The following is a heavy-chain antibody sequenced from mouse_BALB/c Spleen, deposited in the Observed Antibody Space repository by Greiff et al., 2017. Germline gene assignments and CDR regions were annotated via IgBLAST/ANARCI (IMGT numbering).Heavy chain of an antibody. Sequence: EVQRVESGGGLVQPGGSLKLSCAASGFTFSSYGMSWVRQTPDKRLELVATINSNGGSTYYPDSVKGRFTISRDNAKNTLYLQMSSLKSEDTAMYYCARDGNGNPFAYWGQGTLVTVSA. CDR2: INSNGGST. CDR1: GFTFSSYG. CDR3: ARDGNGNPFAY. V-gene: IGHV5-6-3*01. J-gene: IGHJ3*01. D-gene: IGHD2-1*01.